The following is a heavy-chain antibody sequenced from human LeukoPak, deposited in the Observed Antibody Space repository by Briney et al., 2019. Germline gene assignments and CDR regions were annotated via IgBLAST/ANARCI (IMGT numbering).Heavy chain of an antibody. J-gene: IGHJ2*01. CDR2: LYSGSDT. V-gene: IGHV3-53*01. CDR1: GFTVSTKY. Sequence: GGSLRLSCAASGFTVSTKYMNWVRQAPGKGLEWVSILYSGSDTYYANSVKGRFTISRDSSKNFLFLQMNDLRAEDTAVYYCARVGDHFHWYLDLWGRGTLVTVSS. D-gene: IGHD3-10*01. CDR3: ARVGDHFHWYLDL.